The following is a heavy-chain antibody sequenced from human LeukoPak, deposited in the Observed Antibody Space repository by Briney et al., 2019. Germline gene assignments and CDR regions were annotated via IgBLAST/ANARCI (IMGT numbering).Heavy chain of an antibody. CDR2: INYSGST. CDR3: ARDPYGDY. V-gene: IGHV4-59*01. CDR1: GGSISSYY. D-gene: IGHD3-16*01. J-gene: IGHJ4*02. Sequence: SETLSLTCTVSGGSISSYYWSWIRQPPGKGLEWIGYINYSGSTNYNPSLKSRVTISVDTSKNQFALKLSSVTAADTAVYYCARDPYGDYWGQGTLVTVSS.